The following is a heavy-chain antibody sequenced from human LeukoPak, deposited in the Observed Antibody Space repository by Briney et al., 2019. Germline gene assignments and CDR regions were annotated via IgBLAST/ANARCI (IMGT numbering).Heavy chain of an antibody. CDR1: GFTFSTYT. D-gene: IGHD3-10*01. Sequence: GGSLRVSCAASGFTFSTYTLTWVRQAPGKGPEWVSAINTGGGTNYPDSVKGRFTVSRDSSKNALYLQMNSLRAEDTAVYYCARVRGTIGGYFDNWGQGTLVTVSS. J-gene: IGHJ4*02. CDR2: INTGGGT. V-gene: IGHV3-23*01. CDR3: ARVRGTIGGYFDN.